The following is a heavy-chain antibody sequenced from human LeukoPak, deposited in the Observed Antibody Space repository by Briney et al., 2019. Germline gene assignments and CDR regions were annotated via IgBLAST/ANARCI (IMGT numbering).Heavy chain of an antibody. CDR2: IKQDGSQE. CDR3: ARESPYYYDSPDAFDI. J-gene: IGHJ3*02. D-gene: IGHD3-22*01. V-gene: IGHV3-7*03. CDR1: RFTLSTYW. Sequence: GGSLRLSCAASRFTLSTYWMSWVRQAPGKGLEWVAHIKQDGSQEYYVDSVKGRFTISRDNAKNSLYLQMNSLRAEDTAVYYCARESPYYYDSPDAFDIWGQGTMVTVSS.